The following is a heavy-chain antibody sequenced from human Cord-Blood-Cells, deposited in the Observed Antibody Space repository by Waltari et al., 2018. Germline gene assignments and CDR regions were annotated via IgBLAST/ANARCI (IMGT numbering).Heavy chain of an antibody. J-gene: IGHJ3*02. V-gene: IGHV4-31*03. CDR2: IYYSGST. Sequence: QVHLQESGPGLAKPSQHLSLTCTVSGGAISSGRYSWSWIRQHPGKGLEWIGYIYYSGSTYYNPSLKGRVTISVDTSKNQFSLKLSSGTAADTAVYYCAHALAAADDAFDIWGQGTMVTVSS. CDR1: GGAISSGRYS. CDR3: AHALAAADDAFDI. D-gene: IGHD6-13*01.